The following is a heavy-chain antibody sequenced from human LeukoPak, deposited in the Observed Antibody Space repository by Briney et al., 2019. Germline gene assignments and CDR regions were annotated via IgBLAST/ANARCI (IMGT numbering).Heavy chain of an antibody. CDR3: ARAESIAVAGTGFDY. J-gene: IGHJ4*02. V-gene: IGHV4-30-4*07. Sequence: SQTLSLTCAVSGGSISSGGYSWRWIRQPPGKGLEWIGYIYYSGSTYYNPSLKSRVTISVDTSKNQFSLKLSSVTAADTAVYYCARAESIAVAGTGFDYWGQGTLVTVSS. CDR1: GGSISSGGYS. CDR2: IYYSGST. D-gene: IGHD6-19*01.